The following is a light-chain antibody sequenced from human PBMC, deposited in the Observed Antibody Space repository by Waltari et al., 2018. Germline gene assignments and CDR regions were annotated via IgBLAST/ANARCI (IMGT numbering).Light chain of an antibody. V-gene: IGKV3-20*01. Sequence: EIVLTQSPGTLSVSPGERATLSCRASQSVRSNYLAWYQHKVGQAPRLLIYGASNRATGTPDRFSGSGSGTDFTLTITRLEPEDFAVYYCQHYNNRPPYSFGQGTKLDIK. CDR2: GAS. CDR3: QHYNNRPPYS. CDR1: QSVRSNY. J-gene: IGKJ2*03.